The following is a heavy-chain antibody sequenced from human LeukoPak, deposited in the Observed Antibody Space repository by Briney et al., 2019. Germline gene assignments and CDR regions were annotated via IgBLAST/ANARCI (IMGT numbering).Heavy chain of an antibody. CDR3: ARDRGTVVVVVADTTGDNWFDP. CDR1: GASISGYH. V-gene: IGHV4-59*12. CDR2: IYYSGST. Sequence: SETLSLTCSVSGASISGYHWTWIRQPPGKGLEWLGYIYYSGSTNYNPSLKSRVTISVDTSKNQFSLNLSSVTAADTAVYYCARDRGTVVVVVADTTGDNWFDPWGQGTLVTVSS. D-gene: IGHD2-15*01. J-gene: IGHJ5*02.